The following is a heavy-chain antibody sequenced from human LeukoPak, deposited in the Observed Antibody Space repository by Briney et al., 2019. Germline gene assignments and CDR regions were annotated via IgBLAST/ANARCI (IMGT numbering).Heavy chain of an antibody. CDR2: INSDGSTT. D-gene: IGHD3-9*01. V-gene: IGHV3-74*01. J-gene: IGHJ4*02. Sequence: QPGRSLRLSCAASGFTFSSYSMNWVRQAPGKGLVWVSRINSDGSTTSYADSVKGRFTISRDNAKNTLYLQMNSLRAEDTAVYYCAADILTGWSIDYWGQGALVTVSS. CDR3: AADILTGWSIDY. CDR1: GFTFSSYS.